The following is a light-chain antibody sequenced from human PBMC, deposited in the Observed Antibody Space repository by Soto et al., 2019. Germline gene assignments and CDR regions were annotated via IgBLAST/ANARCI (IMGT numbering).Light chain of an antibody. CDR2: GAS. CDR3: QHYNNWLGT. Sequence: EIGLSQSAGTLSLSKGERATLSCRASQSVSSNLAWYQQRPGQAPRLLIYGASTRATGIPDRFSGSGSGTEFTLTISSLQSEDFAVYYCQHYNNWLGTFGGGTKVDI. CDR1: QSVSSN. V-gene: IGKV3-15*01. J-gene: IGKJ4*01.